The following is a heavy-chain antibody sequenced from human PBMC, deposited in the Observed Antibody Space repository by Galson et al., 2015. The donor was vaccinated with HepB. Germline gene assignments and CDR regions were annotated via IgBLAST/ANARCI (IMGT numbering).Heavy chain of an antibody. Sequence: SLRLSCAASGFTFSSYAMHWVRQAPGKGLEWVAVISYDGSNKYYADSVKGRFTISRDNSKNTLYLQMNSLRAEDTAVYYCARVYDFWSGYYGMADYWGQGTLVIVSS. CDR1: GFTFSSYA. CDR3: ARVYDFWSGYYGMADY. D-gene: IGHD3-3*01. V-gene: IGHV3-30-3*01. J-gene: IGHJ4*02. CDR2: ISYDGSNK.